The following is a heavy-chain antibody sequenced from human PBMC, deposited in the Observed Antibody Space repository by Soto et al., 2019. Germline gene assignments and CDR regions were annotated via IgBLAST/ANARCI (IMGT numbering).Heavy chain of an antibody. CDR2: ITGSGKSA. D-gene: IGHD3-10*01. V-gene: IGHV3-23*01. J-gene: IGHJ6*02. Sequence: EVQLLESGGGWVQPGGSLRLSCAASGFTFSTFVMTWVRQVPGEGLEWISSITGSGKSAYYADSVKGRVTISSDNSKNTLYLQISGLGVDDTAVYHCAVHLGENYYTMDVWGQGTTVTVSS. CDR3: AVHLGENYYTMDV. CDR1: GFTFSTFV.